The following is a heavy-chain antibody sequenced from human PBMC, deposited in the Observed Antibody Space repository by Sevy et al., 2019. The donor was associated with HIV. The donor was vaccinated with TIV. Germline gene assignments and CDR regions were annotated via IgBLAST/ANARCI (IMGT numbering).Heavy chain of an antibody. CDR2: ISHDGNYK. J-gene: IGHJ4*02. CDR1: GFTFSNYD. V-gene: IGHV3-30-3*01. D-gene: IGHD2-21*02. Sequence: GGSLRLSCAASGFTFSNYDMHWVRQAPDKGLEWVAVISHDGNYKNYADSVKVRFTISRADFKNTLYVQMSSLSPEDTAVYFCARLFSCGGDCYYLDYWGQGALVTVSS. CDR3: ARLFSCGGDCYYLDY.